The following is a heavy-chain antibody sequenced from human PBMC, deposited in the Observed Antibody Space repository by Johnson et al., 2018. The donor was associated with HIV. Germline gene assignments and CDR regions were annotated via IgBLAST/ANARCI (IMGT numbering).Heavy chain of an antibody. CDR1: GFTFNDYG. CDR2: INWNGGST. CDR3: AKDLRSVNLDAFDI. J-gene: IGHJ3*02. Sequence: VQLVESGGGLVQPGGSLRLSCAASGFTFNDYGMSWVRQGPGKGLEWVSGINWNGGSTHYADSVKGRFTISRDNAKNSLYLQMNSLRAEDTALYYCAKDLRSVNLDAFDIWGQGTMVTVSS. D-gene: IGHD5/OR15-5a*01. V-gene: IGHV3-20*04.